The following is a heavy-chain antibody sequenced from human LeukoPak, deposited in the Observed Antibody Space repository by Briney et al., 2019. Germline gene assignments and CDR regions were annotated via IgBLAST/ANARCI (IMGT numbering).Heavy chain of an antibody. D-gene: IGHD2-2*01. CDR3: VGATSWYYFDY. CDR1: GGSVSSGSYY. V-gene: IGHV4-61*01. CDR2: IYYSGST. J-gene: IGHJ4*02. Sequence: SETLSLTCTVSGGSVSSGSYYWSWIRQPPGKRLEWIGYIYYSGSTNYNPSLKSRVTISANTSKTQFSLKLSAVTAADTAVYYCVGATSWYYFDYWGQGTLVTVSS.